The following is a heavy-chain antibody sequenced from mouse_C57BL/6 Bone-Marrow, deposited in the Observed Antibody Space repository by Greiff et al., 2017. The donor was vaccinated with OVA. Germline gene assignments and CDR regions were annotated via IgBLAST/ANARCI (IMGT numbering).Heavy chain of an antibody. V-gene: IGHV1-64*01. CDR1: GFTFTSSW. D-gene: IGHD2-1*01. J-gene: IGHJ2*01. CDR2: LLTNSGST. Sequence: QVQLQQPGAELVKPGASVKLSCKASGFTFTSSWMPWVKQRPGQGLEWFGMLLTNSGSTNYNEKFKSKATMSVDNSSSTAYMQLSSLTSEDSAVYYCARRVHGKGDYWGQGTTLTVSS. CDR3: ARRVHGKGDY.